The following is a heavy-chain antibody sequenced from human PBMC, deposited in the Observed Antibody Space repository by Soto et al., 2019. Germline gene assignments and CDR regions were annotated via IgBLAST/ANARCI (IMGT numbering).Heavy chain of an antibody. D-gene: IGHD6-19*01. Sequence: ASVKVSCEASGYTFTSYYMHCVRQAPGQGLEWMGIINPSGGSTSYARKFQGRVTMTRDTSTSTVYMELSSLRSEDTAVYYCARDLGYSSGWYELGDYWGQGTLVTVSS. J-gene: IGHJ4*02. V-gene: IGHV1-46*01. CDR1: GYTFTSYY. CDR3: ARDLGYSSGWYELGDY. CDR2: INPSGGST.